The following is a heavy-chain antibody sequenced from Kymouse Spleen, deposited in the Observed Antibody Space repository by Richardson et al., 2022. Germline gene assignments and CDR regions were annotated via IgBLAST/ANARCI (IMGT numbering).Heavy chain of an antibody. J-gene: IGHJ3*02. D-gene: IGHD3-9*01. Sequence: EVQLVESGGGLIQPGGSLRLSCAASGFTVSSNYMSWVRQAPGKGLEWVSVIYSCGSTYYADSVKGRFTISRDNSKNTLYLQMNSLRAEDTAVYYCARVGYYDILTGYYSDAFDIWGQGTMVTVSS. CDR2: IYSCGST. CDR1: GFTVSSNY. V-gene: IGHV3-66*03. CDR3: ARVGYYDILTGYYSDAFDI.